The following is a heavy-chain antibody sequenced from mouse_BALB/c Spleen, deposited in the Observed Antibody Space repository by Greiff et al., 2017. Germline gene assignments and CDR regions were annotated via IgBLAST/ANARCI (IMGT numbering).Heavy chain of an antibody. J-gene: IGHJ1*01. CDR2: IYPSDSYT. CDR3: TRSLGDWYFDV. Sequence: QVQLQQPGAELVRPGASVKLSCKASGYTFTSYWINWVKQRPGQGLEWIGNIYPSDSYTNYNQKFKDKATLTVDKSSSTAYMQLSSPTSEDSAVYYCTRSLGDWYFDVWGAGTTVTVSS. V-gene: IGHV1-69*02. D-gene: IGHD4-1*01. CDR1: GYTFTSYW.